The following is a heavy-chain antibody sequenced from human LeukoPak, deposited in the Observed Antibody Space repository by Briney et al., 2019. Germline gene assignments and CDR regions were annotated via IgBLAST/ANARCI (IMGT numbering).Heavy chain of an antibody. CDR2: ISYDGSTK. CDR3: AGHFGAWHYFDY. CDR1: GFTFSSYA. D-gene: IGHD3-3*01. Sequence: GGSLRLSCAASGFTFSSYAIHWVRQAPGKGLEWVALISYDGSTKYSTDSVKGRFTISRDNSKNTLYLQMNSLRPEDTAVYYCAGHFGAWHYFDYWGHGTLVTVSS. V-gene: IGHV3-30*04. J-gene: IGHJ4*01.